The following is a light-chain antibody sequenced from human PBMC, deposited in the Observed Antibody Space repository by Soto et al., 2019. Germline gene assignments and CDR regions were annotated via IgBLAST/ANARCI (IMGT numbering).Light chain of an antibody. V-gene: IGKV3-15*01. CDR1: QSVSCN. CDR3: QQNYSTWT. CDR2: GAS. J-gene: IGKJ1*01. Sequence: ELVMTQSPATLSLSPGARATLSCRASQSVSCNVAWYQQKPGQAPRLLIYGASTRATGIPARFSGSGSGTEFTLTISSLQPEDFATYYCQQNYSTWTFGQGTKVDIK.